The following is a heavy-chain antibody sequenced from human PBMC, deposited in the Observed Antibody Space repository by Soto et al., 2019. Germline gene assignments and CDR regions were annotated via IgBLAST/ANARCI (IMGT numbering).Heavy chain of an antibody. CDR2: IYYSGST. J-gene: IGHJ4*02. CDR1: GGSISSSSYY. D-gene: IGHD2-15*01. Sequence: SETLSLTCTVSGGSISSSSYYWGWIRQPPGKGLEWIGSIYYSGSTYYNPSLKSRVTISVDTSKNQFSLKLSSVTAADTAVYYCARLARRAVAATQAGIDYWGQGTLVTVSS. CDR3: ARLARRAVAATQAGIDY. V-gene: IGHV4-39*01.